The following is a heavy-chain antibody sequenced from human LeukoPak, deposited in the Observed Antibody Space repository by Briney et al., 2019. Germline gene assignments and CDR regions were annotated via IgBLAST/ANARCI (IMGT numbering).Heavy chain of an antibody. CDR1: EFTVSRNY. V-gene: IGHV3-53*01. D-gene: IGHD5-24*01. CDR2: IFSNGDT. J-gene: IGHJ4*02. CDR3: TRDQMNY. Sequence: SGGSLRLSCTASEFTVSRNYMLWVRQAPRKGLEWVSLIFSNGDTHYADSVKGRFTISRDTSKNTVSLQRNSLRVEDTAMYYCTRDQMNYWGQGTLVTVSS.